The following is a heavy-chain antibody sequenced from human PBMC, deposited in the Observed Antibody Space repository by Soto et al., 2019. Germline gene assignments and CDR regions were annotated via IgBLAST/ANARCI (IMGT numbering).Heavy chain of an antibody. CDR1: GFTFSSYG. J-gene: IGHJ6*02. Sequence: PGGSLRLSCAASGFTFSSYGMHWVRQAPGKGLEWVAVIWYDGSNKYYADSVKGRFTISRDNSKNTLYLQMNSLRAEDTAVYYCARDMAVPNYYYYYGMDVWGQGTTVTVSS. V-gene: IGHV3-33*01. CDR2: IWYDGSNK. CDR3: ARDMAVPNYYYYYGMDV. D-gene: IGHD3-10*01.